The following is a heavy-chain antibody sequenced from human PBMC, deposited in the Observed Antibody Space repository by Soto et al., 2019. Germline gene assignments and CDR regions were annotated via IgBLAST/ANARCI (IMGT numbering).Heavy chain of an antibody. CDR3: ARWSYLDY. V-gene: IGHV3-23*01. Sequence: GGSLRLSCAASGFSFGSYALSWVRQARGKGLEWVSTISGSDGKTFYADSVKGRFSISRDTSQSTLYLQMNSLRADDSAMYYCARWSYLDYWGQGTRVTVS. CDR1: GFSFGSYA. J-gene: IGHJ4*02. CDR2: ISGSDGKT. D-gene: IGHD3-3*01.